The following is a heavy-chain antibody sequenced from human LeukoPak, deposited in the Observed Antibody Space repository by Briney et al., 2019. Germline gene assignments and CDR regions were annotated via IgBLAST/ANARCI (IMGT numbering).Heavy chain of an antibody. CDR3: ARDPVGVVVPAANYNWFDP. Sequence: SETLSLTCAVSGGSISSSNWWSWVRQPPGKGLEWIGEIYHSGSTNYNPSLKSRVTISVDKSKNQFSLKLSSVTAADTAVYYCARDPVGVVVPAANYNWFDPWGQGTLVTVSS. J-gene: IGHJ5*02. CDR1: GGSISSSNW. CDR2: IYHSGST. V-gene: IGHV4-4*02. D-gene: IGHD2-2*01.